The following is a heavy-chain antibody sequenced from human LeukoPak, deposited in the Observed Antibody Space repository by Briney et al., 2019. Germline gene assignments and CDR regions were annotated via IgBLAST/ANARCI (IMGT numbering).Heavy chain of an antibody. CDR2: IYRGGST. CDR1: GFTVISTH. CDR3: ARGGAVPSSGYTNYFDY. D-gene: IGHD3-22*01. V-gene: IGHV3-66*01. Sequence: PGGSLRLSCAVSGFTVISTHMSWVRQAPGKGLEWVSIIYRGGSTYYTDSVRGRFTIARDEFKNTVHLQMNSLRAKDTAVYYCARGGAVPSSGYTNYFDYWGQGTLVTASS. J-gene: IGHJ4*02.